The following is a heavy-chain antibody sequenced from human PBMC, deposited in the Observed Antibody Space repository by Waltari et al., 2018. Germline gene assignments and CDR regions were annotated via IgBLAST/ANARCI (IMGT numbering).Heavy chain of an antibody. D-gene: IGHD3-9*01. CDR2: INQSGST. V-gene: IGHV4-34*01. CDR1: GGSFRDYY. J-gene: IGHJ5*02. CDR3: ARGPDMWVGKMFDP. Sequence: QVQLQQWGAGVLKPSETLSLSCAVYGGSFRDYYWSWIRPPPGKGLGWIGEINQSGSTNYNPALKGRVTISVDMSKNQFSLKLSSVTAADTAVYYCARGPDMWVGKMFDPWGQGTLVTVSS.